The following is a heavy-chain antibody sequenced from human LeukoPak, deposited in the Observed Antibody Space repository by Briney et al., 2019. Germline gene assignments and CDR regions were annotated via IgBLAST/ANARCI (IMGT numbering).Heavy chain of an antibody. CDR2: IYYSGST. J-gene: IGHJ3*02. D-gene: IGHD3-22*01. V-gene: IGHV4-59*01. CDR3: ARDSYSLAYYYDSSGYRDAFDI. CDR1: GGSISSYY. Sequence: SETLSLTCTVSGGSISSYYWGWIRQPPGKGLEWIGYIYYSGSTNYNPSLKSRVTISVDTSKNQFSLKLSSVTAADTAVYYCARDSYSLAYYYDSSGYRDAFDIWGQGTMVTVSS.